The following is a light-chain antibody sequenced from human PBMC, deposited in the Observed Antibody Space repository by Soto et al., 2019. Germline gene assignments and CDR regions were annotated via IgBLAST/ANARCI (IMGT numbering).Light chain of an antibody. CDR2: GAS. J-gene: IGKJ1*01. CDR3: QQFGTSPLT. Sequence: EIVLTQSPGTLSLSPGERATLSCRASQSVSGDYLVWYQQKPGQAPRLLIYGASNRATGIPDRFSGSGSGTDFTLTISRLEPEDSAVFYCQQFGTSPLTFGQGTKVDIK. CDR1: QSVSGDY. V-gene: IGKV3-20*01.